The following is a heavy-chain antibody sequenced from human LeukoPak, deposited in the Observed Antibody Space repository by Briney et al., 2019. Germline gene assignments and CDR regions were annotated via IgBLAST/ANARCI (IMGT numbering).Heavy chain of an antibody. J-gene: IGHJ5*02. CDR3: ARGCSAGTPHNWFDP. CDR2: IYYSGST. Sequence: SETLSLTCTVSGGSISGYYWSWIRQPPGKGLEWIGYIYYSGSTNYNLSLKSRVTISVDTSKNQFSPKLSSVTAADTAVYYCARGCSAGTPHNWFDPWGQGTLVTVSS. V-gene: IGHV4-59*01. CDR1: GGSISGYY. D-gene: IGHD6-13*01.